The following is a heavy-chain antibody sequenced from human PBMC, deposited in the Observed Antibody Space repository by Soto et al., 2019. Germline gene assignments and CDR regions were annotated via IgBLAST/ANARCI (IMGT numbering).Heavy chain of an antibody. Sequence: QVQLVESGGGVVQPGRSLRLSCAASGFTFSSCAMHWVRQAPGKGLEWVAVIIYDGSDKYYADSVQGRFTISRDNSKNTLYMQLHSPTPEDTPVYYWAAELGNRGSDRHDYLGQGPLVSVSS. V-gene: IGHV3-30-3*01. CDR2: IIYDGSDK. D-gene: IGHD1-7*01. CDR3: AAELGNRGSDRHDY. CDR1: GFTFSSCA. J-gene: IGHJ4*02.